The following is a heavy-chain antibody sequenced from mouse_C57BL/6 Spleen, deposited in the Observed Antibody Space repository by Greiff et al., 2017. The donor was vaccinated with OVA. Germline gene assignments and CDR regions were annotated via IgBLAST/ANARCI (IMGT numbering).Heavy chain of an antibody. D-gene: IGHD1-1*02. J-gene: IGHJ2*01. Sequence: DVHLVESGGGLVKPGGSLKLSCAASGFTFSSYTMSWVRQTPEKRLEWVATISGGGGNTYYPDSVKGRFTISRDNAKNTLYLQMSSLRSEDTALYYCARRGGNYFDYWGQGTTLTVSS. V-gene: IGHV5-9*01. CDR3: ARRGGNYFDY. CDR1: GFTFSSYT. CDR2: ISGGGGNT.